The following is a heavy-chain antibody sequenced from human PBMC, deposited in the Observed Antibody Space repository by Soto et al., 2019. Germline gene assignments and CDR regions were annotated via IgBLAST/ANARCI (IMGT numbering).Heavy chain of an antibody. V-gene: IGHV3-21*01. CDR1: GFTFSSYI. J-gene: IGHJ5*02. Sequence: RLSCAASGFTFSSYIMNWVRQAPGKGLEWVSSISSSSSYIYYADSVKGRFTISRDNAKNSLYLQMNSLRAEDTAVYYCARDRMHAPDIRGLGGFDTWGQGTLVTVSS. CDR2: ISSSSSYI. D-gene: IGHD2-8*01. CDR3: ARDRMHAPDIRGLGGFDT.